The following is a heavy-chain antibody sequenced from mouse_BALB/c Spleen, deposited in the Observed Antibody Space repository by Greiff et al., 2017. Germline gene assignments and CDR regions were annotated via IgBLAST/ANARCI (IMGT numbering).Heavy chain of an antibody. CDR2: INSNGGST. CDR3: ARDEAGDY. J-gene: IGHJ4*01. CDR1: GFTFSSYG. D-gene: IGHD3-2*02. V-gene: IGHV5-6-3*01. Sequence: EVMLVESGGGLVQPGGSLKLSCAASGFTFSSYGMSWVRQTPDKRLELVATINSNGGSTYYPDSVKGRFTISRDNAKNTLYLQMSSLKSEDTAMYYCARDEAGDYWGQGTSVTVSS.